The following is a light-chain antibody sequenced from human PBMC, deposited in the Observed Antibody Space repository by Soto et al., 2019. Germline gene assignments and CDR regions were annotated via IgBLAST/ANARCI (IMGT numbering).Light chain of an antibody. V-gene: IGKV3-20*01. CDR1: QSVSSSY. CDR2: GAS. Sequence: EIVLIQSPATLSLSPGEIATLSCRASQSVSSSYLAWYQQKPGQAPRLIIYGASSRATGIPDRFSGSGSGTDFTLTISRLEPEDVAVYYCQQYGSSPLTLGGGTKVDIK. J-gene: IGKJ4*01. CDR3: QQYGSSPLT.